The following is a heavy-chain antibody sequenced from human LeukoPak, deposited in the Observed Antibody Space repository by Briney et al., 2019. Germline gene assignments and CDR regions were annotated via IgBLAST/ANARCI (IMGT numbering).Heavy chain of an antibody. J-gene: IGHJ4*02. D-gene: IGHD5-12*01. CDR2: ISSSSSYI. V-gene: IGHV3-21*01. CDR3: ARDGVATIFGY. CDR1: GFTFSSYS. Sequence: GGSLRLSCAASGFTFSSYSINWVRQAPGKGLEWVSSISSSSSYIYYADSVKGRFTISRDNAKNSLYLQMNSLRAEDTAVYYCARDGVATIFGYWGQGTLVTVSS.